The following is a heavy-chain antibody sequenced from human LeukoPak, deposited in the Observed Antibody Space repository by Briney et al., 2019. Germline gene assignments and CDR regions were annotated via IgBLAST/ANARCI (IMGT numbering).Heavy chain of an antibody. CDR3: ARGGQQVVNGAFDF. CDR1: EFTGSSNY. D-gene: IGHD6-13*01. CDR2: IYSGGST. V-gene: IGHV3-53*04. Sequence: GGSLRLSCAASEFTGSSNYMSWVRRAPAKGLVGVSVIYSGGSTYYADSVKGRFTISRHNSKNMLYLQMNSLRAEDTAVYYCARGGQQVVNGAFDFWGQGTMVTVSS. J-gene: IGHJ3*01.